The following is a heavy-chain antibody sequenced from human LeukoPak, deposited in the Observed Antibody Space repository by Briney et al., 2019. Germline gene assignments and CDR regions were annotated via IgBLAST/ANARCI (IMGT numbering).Heavy chain of an antibody. CDR2: IWYDGSNK. Sequence: PGGSLRLSCAASGFTFSSYGMHWVRQAPGKGLEWVAVIWYDGSNKYYVDSVKGRFTISRDNAKNSLYLQMNSLRAEDTAVYYCARDSPSSTSWGYWGQGTLVTVSS. V-gene: IGHV3-33*01. CDR3: ARDSPSSTSWGY. CDR1: GFTFSSYG. J-gene: IGHJ4*02. D-gene: IGHD2-2*01.